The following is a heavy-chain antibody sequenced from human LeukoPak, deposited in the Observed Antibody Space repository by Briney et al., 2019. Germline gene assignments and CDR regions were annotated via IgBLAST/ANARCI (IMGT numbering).Heavy chain of an antibody. D-gene: IGHD6-19*01. CDR3: ARVGFGSGWYTVDAFDI. CDR2: IYYSGST. J-gene: IGHJ3*02. CDR1: GGSISSYY. Sequence: SETLSLTCTVSGGSISSYYWSWIRQPPGKGLEWIGYIYYSGSTNYNPSLKSRVTISVDTSKNQFSLKLSSVTAADTAVYYCARVGFGSGWYTVDAFDIWGQGTMVTVSS. V-gene: IGHV4-59*01.